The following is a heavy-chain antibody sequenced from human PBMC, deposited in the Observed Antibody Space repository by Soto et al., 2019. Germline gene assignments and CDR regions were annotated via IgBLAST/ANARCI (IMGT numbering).Heavy chain of an antibody. Sequence: GGSLRLSCAASGFTFSSYSMNWVRQAPGKGLEWVSSISSSSSYIYYADSVKGRFTISRDNAKNSLYLQMNSLRAEDTAVYYCARDTLSSGWPFDYWGQGTLVTVSS. V-gene: IGHV3-21*01. D-gene: IGHD6-19*01. CDR2: ISSSSSYI. CDR1: GFTFSSYS. CDR3: ARDTLSSGWPFDY. J-gene: IGHJ4*02.